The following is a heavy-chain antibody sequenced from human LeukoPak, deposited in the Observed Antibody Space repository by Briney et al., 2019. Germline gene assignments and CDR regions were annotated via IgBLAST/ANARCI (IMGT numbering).Heavy chain of an antibody. Sequence: PSETLSLTCTVSGASIRHYYWSWIRQPAGKGLEWNGRIDPSGGTNYNPSLKSRVTMSIDTSKNQFALKLNSVTAADTAVYYCAKEGAAPGPDFDDWGQGTLVIVSS. CDR3: AKEGAAPGPDFDD. D-gene: IGHD6-13*01. J-gene: IGHJ4*02. CDR2: IDPSGGT. V-gene: IGHV4-4*07. CDR1: GASIRHYY.